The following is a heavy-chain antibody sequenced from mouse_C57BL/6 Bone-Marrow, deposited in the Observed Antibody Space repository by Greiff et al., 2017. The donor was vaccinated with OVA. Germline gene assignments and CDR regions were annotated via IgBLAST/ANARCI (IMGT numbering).Heavy chain of an antibody. CDR1: GYAFSSSW. J-gene: IGHJ4*01. Sequence: QVQLQQSGPELVKPGASVKISCKASGYAFSSSWMNWVKQRPGKGLEWIGRIYPGDGDTNYNGKFKGKATLTADKSSSTAYMQLSSLTSEDSAVYFCASPYSNYVHYYAMDYWGQGTSVTVSS. V-gene: IGHV1-82*01. CDR3: ASPYSNYVHYYAMDY. D-gene: IGHD2-5*01. CDR2: IYPGDGDT.